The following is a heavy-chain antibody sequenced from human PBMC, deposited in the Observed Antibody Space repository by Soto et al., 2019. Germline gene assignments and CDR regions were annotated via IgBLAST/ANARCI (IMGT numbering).Heavy chain of an antibody. V-gene: IGHV4-31*03. D-gene: IGHD1-1*01. J-gene: IGHJ4*02. CDR2: IYYSGTT. CDR3: ERSPHGTQFDF. Sequence: SETLSLTCSVSGGSISGGGNYWSWIRQHPGMGLEWIGYIYYSGTTYTNPSLKSRITLSVDTSKNQYSLKVSSVTAADTAVYYCERSPHGTQFDFWGQGTLVTVSS. CDR1: GGSISGGGNY.